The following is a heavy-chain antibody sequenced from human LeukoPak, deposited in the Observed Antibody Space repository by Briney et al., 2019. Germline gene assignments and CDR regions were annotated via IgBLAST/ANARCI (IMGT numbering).Heavy chain of an antibody. J-gene: IGHJ4*02. CDR2: IKGDGSDK. V-gene: IGHV3-7*01. D-gene: IGHD3-16*01. Sequence: PGGSLRLSCAASGFTFSSSWMTWVRQAPGKGLEWLANIKGDGSDKNYVDSVKGRFTISRDNAKNSLFLQMSSPRGEDTALYYCATEHWGPNSWGQRTLVTVSS. CDR3: ATEHWGPNS. CDR1: GFTFSSSW.